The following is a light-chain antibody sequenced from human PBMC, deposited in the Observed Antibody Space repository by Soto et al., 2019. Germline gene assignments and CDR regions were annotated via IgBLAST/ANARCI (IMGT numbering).Light chain of an antibody. J-gene: IGKJ1*01. CDR3: QQYGISPRT. CDR2: GAS. V-gene: IGKV3-20*01. CDR1: QSVSSSY. Sequence: EIVLTQSPGTLSLSPGERATLSCRASQSVSSSYLAWYQQKPGQAPRLLIYGASSRATGIPDRFSGSGSGTDFTLTIGRLEPEDFAVYYCQQYGISPRTFGQGTKVDMK.